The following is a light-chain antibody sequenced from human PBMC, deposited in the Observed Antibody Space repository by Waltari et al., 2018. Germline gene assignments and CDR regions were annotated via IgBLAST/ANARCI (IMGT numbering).Light chain of an antibody. CDR3: QQRFRWPLT. Sequence: EIVLTQSPATLYLSQGERATLSCRASESVAAYLGWYQQRLGQPPRLLIYDASNRATGIPARFSGSGYGTDFTLTIDSLEPEDFAVYYCQQRFRWPLTFGGGTRVE. J-gene: IGKJ4*01. CDR1: ESVAAY. CDR2: DAS. V-gene: IGKV3-11*01.